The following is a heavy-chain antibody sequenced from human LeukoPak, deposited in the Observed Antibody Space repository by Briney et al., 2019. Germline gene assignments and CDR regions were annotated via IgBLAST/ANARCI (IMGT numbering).Heavy chain of an antibody. J-gene: IGHJ4*02. D-gene: IGHD3-22*01. CDR3: ARALYYDRSPLDY. V-gene: IGHV3-30-3*01. Sequence: GRSLRVSCAASEFTFSTYAMHWVRQAPGKGLEWVAVISCDGTNKYYADSVKGRFTISRDNSKNTLYLQMDSLKTEDTAVYYCARALYYDRSPLDYWGQGTLVTVSS. CDR1: EFTFSTYA. CDR2: ISCDGTNK.